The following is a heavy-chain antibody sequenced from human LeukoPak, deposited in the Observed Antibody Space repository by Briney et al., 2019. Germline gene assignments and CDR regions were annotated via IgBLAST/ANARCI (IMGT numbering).Heavy chain of an antibody. J-gene: IGHJ2*01. CDR3: AKDLKYSSMRRLLAIHWYFDL. CDR1: GFSFRSYA. CDR2: ISYDGRIK. Sequence: GRSLRLSCTPSGFSFRSYAMHWVRQAPDKGLEWVALISYDGRIKYYADSVKGRFTISRDNSKNTLYLQMNSLRAEDTAVYYCAKDLKYSSMRRLLAIHWYFDLWGRGTLVTVSS. V-gene: IGHV3-30-3*02. D-gene: IGHD6-19*01.